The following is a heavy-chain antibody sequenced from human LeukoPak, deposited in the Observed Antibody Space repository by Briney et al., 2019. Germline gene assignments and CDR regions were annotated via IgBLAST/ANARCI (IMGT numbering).Heavy chain of an antibody. J-gene: IGHJ4*02. CDR2: FDPEDGET. Sequence: ASVKVSCKASGYTFTGYYMHWVRQAPGKGLEWMGGFDPEDGETIYAQKFQGRVTMTEDTSTDTAYMELSSLRSEDTAVYYCATRTRGAWIPDYWGQGTLVTVSS. CDR3: ATRTRGAWIPDY. CDR1: GYTFTGYY. D-gene: IGHD2-2*01. V-gene: IGHV1-24*01.